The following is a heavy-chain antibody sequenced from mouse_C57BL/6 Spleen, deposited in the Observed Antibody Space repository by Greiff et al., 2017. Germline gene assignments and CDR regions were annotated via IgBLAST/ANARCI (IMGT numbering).Heavy chain of an antibody. CDR3: ARSWGDDVAWFAY. V-gene: IGHV1-55*01. CDR2: IYPGSGST. J-gene: IGHJ3*01. D-gene: IGHD2-2*01. Sequence: QVQLQQPGAELVKPGASVKMSCKASGYTFTSYWITWVKQRPGQGLEWIGDIYPGSGSTNYNEKFKSKATLTVDTSSSTAYMQLSSLTSEDSAVYYCARSWGDDVAWFAYWGQGTLVTVSA. CDR1: GYTFTSYW.